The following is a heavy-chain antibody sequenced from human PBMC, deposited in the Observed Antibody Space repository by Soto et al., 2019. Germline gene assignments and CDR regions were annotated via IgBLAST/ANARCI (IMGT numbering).Heavy chain of an antibody. J-gene: IGHJ6*02. CDR1: GFSLSTSGVG. CDR3: AHVLVVVANYGMDV. CDR2: IYWDDDK. Sequence: QITLKESGPTLVKPTQTLTLTCTFSGFSLSTSGVGVGWIRQPPGQALEWLALIYWDDDKRYSPSLTSRLTITKDTCKNQVVLTMTNMDPVDTATYYCAHVLVVVANYGMDVWGQGTTVTVSS. D-gene: IGHD2-15*01. V-gene: IGHV2-5*02.